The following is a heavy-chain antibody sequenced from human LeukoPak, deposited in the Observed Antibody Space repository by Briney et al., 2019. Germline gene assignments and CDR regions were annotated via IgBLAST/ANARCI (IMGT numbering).Heavy chain of an antibody. J-gene: IGHJ3*02. CDR2: LYHSGSA. Sequence: SETLSLACDVSDYSIRSGYYWGWIRQPPGKGLEWIGSLYHSGSAYYSPSLKSRVTISLDTSNNELSLRLSSVTAADTAIYYCARQNIVVVVAATPGAFDIWGQGTLVTVSS. CDR3: ARQNIVVVVAATPGAFDI. CDR1: DYSIRSGYY. D-gene: IGHD2-15*01. V-gene: IGHV4-38-2*01.